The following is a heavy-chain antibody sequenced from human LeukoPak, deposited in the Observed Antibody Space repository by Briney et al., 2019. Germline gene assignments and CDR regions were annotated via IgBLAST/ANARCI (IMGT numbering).Heavy chain of an antibody. D-gene: IGHD5-24*01. V-gene: IGHV4-39*07. Sequence: PSETLSLTCTVSGGSISSSSFYWGWIRQPPGKGLKWIGIIYNSGSTYYSPSLKSRVTISVDTSKNQFSLKLRSVTAADTAVYYCAREDAEQMDNSFDIWGQGTMVTVSS. J-gene: IGHJ3*02. CDR1: GGSISSSSFY. CDR3: AREDAEQMDNSFDI. CDR2: IYNSGST.